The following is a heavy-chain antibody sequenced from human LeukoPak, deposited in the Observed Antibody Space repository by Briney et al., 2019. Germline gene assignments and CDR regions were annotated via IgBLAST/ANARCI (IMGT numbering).Heavy chain of an antibody. V-gene: IGHV3-9*01. CDR1: GFTFDDYA. CDR2: ITWNRDNI. J-gene: IGHJ4*02. CDR3: ARDAPRGDNTFDY. Sequence: GRSLRLSCTVSGFTFDDYAMHWARHTSGKGLEWVAGITWNRDNIGYGDSVKGRFTTSRDNVKNVLYLQMNSLRPEDTALYYCARDAPRGDNTFDYWGQGTLVTVSS. D-gene: IGHD3-16*01.